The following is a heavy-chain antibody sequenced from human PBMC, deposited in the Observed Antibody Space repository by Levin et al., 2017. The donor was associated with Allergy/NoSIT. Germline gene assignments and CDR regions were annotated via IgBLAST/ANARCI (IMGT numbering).Heavy chain of an antibody. V-gene: IGHV3-11*01. Sequence: GESLKISCAASGFAFNDYYMSWIRQAPGKGLEWVSYIGRSGGDIYYADSVKGRFTVSRDNAKNSLYLQMNSLRSEDTAVYYCARLGYCSTNNNCKGDWFDPWGQGTLVTVSS. CDR2: IGRSGGDI. D-gene: IGHD2-2*01. CDR3: ARLGYCSTNNNCKGDWFDP. CDR1: GFAFNDYY. J-gene: IGHJ5*02.